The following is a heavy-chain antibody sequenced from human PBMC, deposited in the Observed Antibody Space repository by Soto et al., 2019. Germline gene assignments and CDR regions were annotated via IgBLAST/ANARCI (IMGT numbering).Heavy chain of an antibody. CDR3: ARDQCSSTSCRDAFDI. Sequence: GGSLRLSCAASGFTFSSYGMRWVRQAPGKGLEWVAVIWYDGSNKYYADSVKGRFTISRDNSKNTLYLQMNSLRAEDTAVYYCARDQCSSTSCRDAFDIWGQGTMVTVSS. CDR2: IWYDGSNK. CDR1: GFTFSSYG. J-gene: IGHJ3*02. D-gene: IGHD2-2*01. V-gene: IGHV3-33*01.